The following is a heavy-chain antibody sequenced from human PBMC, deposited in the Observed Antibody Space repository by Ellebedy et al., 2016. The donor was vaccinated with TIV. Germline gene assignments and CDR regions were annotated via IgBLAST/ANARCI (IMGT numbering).Heavy chain of an antibody. J-gene: IGHJ4*02. CDR2: IYTSGSP. V-gene: IGHV4-4*07. Sequence: GSLRLXXAASGVSIRSYYWNWIRQAAGKGLEWLGSIYTSGSPNYNPSLKSRVTMSVDTSKNLFSLSLTSVTAADTAVYFCARLAWDSSGFPKIYFDYWGQGTLVTVSS. CDR3: ARLAWDSSGFPKIYFDY. D-gene: IGHD3-22*01. CDR1: GVSIRSYY.